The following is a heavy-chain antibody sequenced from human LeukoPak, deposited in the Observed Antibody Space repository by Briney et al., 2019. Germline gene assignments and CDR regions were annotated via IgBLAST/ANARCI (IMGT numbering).Heavy chain of an antibody. CDR2: ISGSGGST. D-gene: IGHD3-10*01. J-gene: IGHJ4*02. V-gene: IGHV3-23*01. Sequence: GGSLRLSCAASGFTFSSYAMSSVRQAPGKGLEWVSAISGSGGSTYYADSVKGRFTISRDNSKNTLYLQMNSLRAEDTAVYYCAKYAANYYGSGSYYRSLDYWGQGTLVTVSS. CDR1: GFTFSSYA. CDR3: AKYAANYYGSGSYYRSLDY.